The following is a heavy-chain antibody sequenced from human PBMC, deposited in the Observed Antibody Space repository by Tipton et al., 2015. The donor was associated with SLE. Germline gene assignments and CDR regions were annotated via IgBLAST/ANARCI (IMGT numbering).Heavy chain of an antibody. CDR1: GGSISGGDYY. Sequence: TLSLTCTVSGGSISGGDYYWNWIRQPPGKGLEWIGEINHSGDTNYNPSLKSRVTISLDASKNQFSLKLNSVTAADTAVYFCARTSSDSYWGDYFDYWGQGTLVTVSS. CDR3: ARTSSDSYWGDYFDY. J-gene: IGHJ4*02. V-gene: IGHV4-34*01. D-gene: IGHD3-22*01. CDR2: INHSGDT.